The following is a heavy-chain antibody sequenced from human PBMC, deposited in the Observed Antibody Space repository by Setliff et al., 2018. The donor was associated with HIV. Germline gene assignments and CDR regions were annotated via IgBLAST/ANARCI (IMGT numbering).Heavy chain of an antibody. CDR1: GFTFSSAW. J-gene: IGHJ4*02. Sequence: GGSLRLSCAASGFTFSSAWMGWVRQAPAKGLEWVSYITGSSDTIYYADSVKGRFTISRDDAKNSLYLQMNTLRAEDTAVYYCAREGITGTTLHPYWGQGTLVTVSS. CDR3: AREGITGTTLHPY. D-gene: IGHD1-7*01. V-gene: IGHV3-48*04. CDR2: ITGSSDTI.